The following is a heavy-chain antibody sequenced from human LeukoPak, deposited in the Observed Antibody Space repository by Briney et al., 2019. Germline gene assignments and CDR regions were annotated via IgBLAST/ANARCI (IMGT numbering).Heavy chain of an antibody. D-gene: IGHD3-10*01. J-gene: IGHJ4*02. CDR1: GGSISSYY. Sequence: PSETLSLTCTVSGGSISSYYWSWIRQPAGKGLEWIGRIYTSRSTNYNPSLKSRVTMSVDTSKNQFSLKLSSVTAADTAVYYCARVVSDGSGSYYPDYWGQGTLVTVSS. V-gene: IGHV4-4*07. CDR3: ARVVSDGSGSYYPDY. CDR2: IYTSRST.